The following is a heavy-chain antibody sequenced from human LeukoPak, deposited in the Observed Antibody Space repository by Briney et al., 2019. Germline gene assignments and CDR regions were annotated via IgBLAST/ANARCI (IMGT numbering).Heavy chain of an antibody. D-gene: IGHD3-22*01. CDR3: ATDGYDSSGYYSN. J-gene: IGHJ4*02. V-gene: IGHV1-69*06. CDR2: IIPIFGTA. Sequence: SVKVSCKASGGTFSSYAISWVRQAPGQGLEWMGGIIPIFGTANYAQKFQGRVTMTEDTSTDTAYMELSSLRSEDTAVYYCATDGYDSSGYYSNWGQGTLVTVSS. CDR1: GGTFSSYA.